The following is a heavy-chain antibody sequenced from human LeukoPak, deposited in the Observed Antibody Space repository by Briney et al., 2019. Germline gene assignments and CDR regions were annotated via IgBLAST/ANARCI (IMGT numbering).Heavy chain of an antibody. CDR3: ARAGYCGGGSCSVRGNWFDP. Sequence: GESLRLSCAASGFTFSSYWMHWVRQAPGKGLVWVSRINSDGSSTSYADSVKGRFTISRDNAKNTLYLQMNSLRAEDTAVYYCARAGYCGGGSCSVRGNWFDPWGQGTLVTVSS. J-gene: IGHJ5*02. CDR1: GFTFSSYW. D-gene: IGHD2-15*01. V-gene: IGHV3-74*01. CDR2: INSDGSST.